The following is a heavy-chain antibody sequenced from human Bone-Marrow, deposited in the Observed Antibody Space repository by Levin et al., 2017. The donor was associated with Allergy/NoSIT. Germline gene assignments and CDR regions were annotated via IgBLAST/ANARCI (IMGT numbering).Heavy chain of an antibody. J-gene: IGHJ4*02. CDR2: SSAYNGRT. D-gene: IGHD3-22*01. CDR1: GYTFSNYV. Sequence: ASVKVSCRASGYTFSNYVISWVRQVPGQGLEWMGWSSAYNGRTKYVQNFEDRVNMTTDRSTSTAYMELRSLGSGDTAVYYCARENYDTSGQRLHFDSWGQGTLVTVSS. CDR3: ARENYDTSGQRLHFDS. V-gene: IGHV1-18*01.